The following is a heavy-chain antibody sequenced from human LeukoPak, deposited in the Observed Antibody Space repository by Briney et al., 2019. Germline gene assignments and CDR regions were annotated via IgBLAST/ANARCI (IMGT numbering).Heavy chain of an antibody. V-gene: IGHV3-23*01. D-gene: IGHD6-13*01. CDR2: ISGSGGST. Sequence: PGGSLRLSCAASGFTFSSYAMSWVRQAPGKGLEWVSAISGSGGSTYYADSVKGRFTISGDNSKNTLYLQMNSLRAEDTAVYYCAKGNSWSTPTPSGDYWGQGTLVTVSS. CDR1: GFTFSSYA. CDR3: AKGNSWSTPTPSGDY. J-gene: IGHJ4*02.